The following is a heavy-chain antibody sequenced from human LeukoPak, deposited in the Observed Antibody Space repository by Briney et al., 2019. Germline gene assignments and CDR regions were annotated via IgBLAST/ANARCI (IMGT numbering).Heavy chain of an antibody. V-gene: IGHV4-59*01. CDR2: IYYSGST. Sequence: PSETLSLTCTVSGGSISGFYWSWIRQPPGKGLECIGYIYYSGSTKYNPSLKSRVTISVDTSKNQFSLKLSSVTAADTAVYYCARHGGSYTFDFWGQGVLVTVSS. J-gene: IGHJ4*02. D-gene: IGHD1-26*01. CDR3: ARHGGSYTFDF. CDR1: GGSISGFY.